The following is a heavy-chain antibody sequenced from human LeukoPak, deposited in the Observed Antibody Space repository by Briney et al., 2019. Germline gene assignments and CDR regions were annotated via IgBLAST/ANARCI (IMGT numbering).Heavy chain of an antibody. Sequence: SETLSLTCTVSGGSISSGGYYWSWIRQHPGKGLEWIGYIYYSGSTYYNPSLKSRVTISVDTSKNQFSLKLSSVTAADTAVYYCARAHRDPEFFFDYWSQGTLVTVSS. D-gene: IGHD3-10*01. CDR3: ARAHRDPEFFFDY. CDR1: GGSISSGGYY. V-gene: IGHV4-31*03. CDR2: IYYSGST. J-gene: IGHJ4*02.